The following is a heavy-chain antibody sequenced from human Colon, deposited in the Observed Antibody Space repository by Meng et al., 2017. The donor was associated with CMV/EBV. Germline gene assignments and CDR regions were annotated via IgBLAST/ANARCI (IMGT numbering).Heavy chain of an antibody. V-gene: IGHV3-11*01. CDR2: ISDSGRTM. Sequence: AHYMTWIRQLPGKGLEWRSYISDSGRTMYHADSVKGRFSISRDNAKNSVFLEMNSLTVADTAVYYCARAVYGFCSTTSCPLGSFDVWGQGTVVTVSS. J-gene: IGHJ3*01. CDR1: AHY. CDR3: ARAVYGFCSTTSCPLGSFDV. D-gene: IGHD2-2*01.